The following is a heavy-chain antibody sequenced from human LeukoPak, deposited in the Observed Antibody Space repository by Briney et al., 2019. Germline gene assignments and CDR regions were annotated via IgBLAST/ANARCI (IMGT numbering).Heavy chain of an antibody. D-gene: IGHD3-10*01. CDR3: AKDINVLLWFGPHY. V-gene: IGHV3-74*01. Sequence: GGSLRLSCAASGLTFSSYWMHWVRQAPGKGLVWVSRINSDGSTTTYADSVKGRFTISRDNAKNTLYLQMNSLRAEDTAAYYCAKDINVLLWFGPHYWGQGTLVTVSS. CDR2: INSDGSTT. CDR1: GLTFSSYW. J-gene: IGHJ4*02.